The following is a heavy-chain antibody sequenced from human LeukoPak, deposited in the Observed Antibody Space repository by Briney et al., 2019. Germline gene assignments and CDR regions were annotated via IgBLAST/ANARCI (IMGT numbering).Heavy chain of an antibody. V-gene: IGHV3-7*01. CDR1: GFTFSRNW. J-gene: IGHJ4*02. D-gene: IGHD3-9*01. Sequence: PGGSLRLSCAASGFTFSRNWMSWVRQAPGKGLEWVANIKEDGSEKYYVDSVKGRFTISRDNAKKSLYLQMDSLRAEDTAVYYCATHGYSELRYFDWSTNEWGQGTLVTVSS. CDR3: ATHGYSELRYFDWSTNE. CDR2: IKEDGSEK.